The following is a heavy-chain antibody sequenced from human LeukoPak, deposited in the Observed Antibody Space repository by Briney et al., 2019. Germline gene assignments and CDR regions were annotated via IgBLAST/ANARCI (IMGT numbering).Heavy chain of an antibody. Sequence: SETLSLTCAVSGGSISSGGYSWSWIRQPPGKGLEWIGYIYHSGSTYYNPSLKSRVTISVDRSKNQFSLKLSSVTAADTAVYYCASSGYAFDIWGQGTMVTASS. J-gene: IGHJ3*02. D-gene: IGHD3-22*01. CDR2: IYHSGST. V-gene: IGHV4-30-2*01. CDR3: ASSGYAFDI. CDR1: GGSISSGGYS.